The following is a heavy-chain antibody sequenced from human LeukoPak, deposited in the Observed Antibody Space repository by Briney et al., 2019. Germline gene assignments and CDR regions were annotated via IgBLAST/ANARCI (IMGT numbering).Heavy chain of an antibody. J-gene: IGHJ4*02. D-gene: IGHD2-21*02. CDR2: ISYDGSNK. V-gene: IGHV3-30*18. CDR3: AKSSGMTAIPYGGFDY. Sequence: PGGSLRLSCAASGFTFSSYGMHWVRQAPGKGLEWVAVISYDGSNKYYADSVKGRFTVSRDNSKNTLYLQMNSLRAEDTAVYYCAKSSGMTAIPYGGFDYWGQGTLVTVSS. CDR1: GFTFSSYG.